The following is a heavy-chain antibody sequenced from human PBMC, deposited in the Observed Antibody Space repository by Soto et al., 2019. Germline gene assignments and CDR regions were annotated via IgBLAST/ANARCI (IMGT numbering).Heavy chain of an antibody. J-gene: IGHJ4*02. CDR2: IRGRAKKYAT. D-gene: IGHD3-9*01. V-gene: IGHV3-73*01. CDR1: GFNFSGSA. CDR3: CGRGVDSLQDI. Sequence: EVQLVESGGDLVQPGGSLKLSCTGLGFNFSGSALHWVRQPSGKGLEWVGRIRGRAKKYATSYAASVRGRFYLSRDDSKNTAFLQMNSLRAEDTGVYFCCGRGVDSLQDIWGQGTLVTVSS.